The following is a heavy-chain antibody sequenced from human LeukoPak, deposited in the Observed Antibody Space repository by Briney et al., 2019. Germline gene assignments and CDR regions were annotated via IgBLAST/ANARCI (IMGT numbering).Heavy chain of an antibody. CDR1: GGTFSSYA. V-gene: IGHV1-69*04. Sequence: ASVKVSCKASGGTFSSYAISWVRQAPGQGLEWMGRIIPILGIANYAQKFQGRVTITADKSTSTAYMELSSLRSEDTAVYYSSWTVAAAGSFDYWGQGTLVTVSS. D-gene: IGHD6-13*01. CDR3: SWTVAAAGSFDY. CDR2: IIPILGIA. J-gene: IGHJ4*02.